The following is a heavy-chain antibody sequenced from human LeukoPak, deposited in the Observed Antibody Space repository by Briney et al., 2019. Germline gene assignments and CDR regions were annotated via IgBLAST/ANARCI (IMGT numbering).Heavy chain of an antibody. J-gene: IGHJ4*02. CDR3: AKSFYYESSGYPRGPDY. Sequence: GGSLRLSCAASGFTFSTYAMSWVRQAPGKGLEWVSASRGNGGRTDYADSVEGRFTTSRDNSKNTVYLQMNSLRAEDTAVYYCAKSFYYESSGYPRGPDYWGQGTLVTVSS. V-gene: IGHV3-23*01. D-gene: IGHD3-22*01. CDR2: SRGNGGRT. CDR1: GFTFSTYA.